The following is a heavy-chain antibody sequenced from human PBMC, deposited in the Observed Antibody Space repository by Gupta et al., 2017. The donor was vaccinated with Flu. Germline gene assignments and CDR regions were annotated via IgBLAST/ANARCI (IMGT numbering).Heavy chain of an antibody. CDR2: INPGGSLT. CDR3: ARGDGSVVGVVSNWFDP. CDR1: Y. D-gene: IGHD3-3*01. Sequence: YINWVRQAHGQGLEWMGRINPGGSLTRYSQKFQGRVTMTKDTSTTTVDMELSSLRYEETAVYYCARGDGSVVGVVSNWFDPWGQGTLVTVSS. J-gene: IGHJ5*02. V-gene: IGHV1-46*01.